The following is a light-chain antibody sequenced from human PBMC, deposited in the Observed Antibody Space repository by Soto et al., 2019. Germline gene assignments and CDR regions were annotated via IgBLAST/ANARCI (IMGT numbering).Light chain of an antibody. CDR3: QQYNNWPRKLT. Sequence: EVVMTQSPATLSVSPGERATLSCRASQTISNNLAWYQQKPGQAPRLLIYGASTRATGIPARFSGGGSGTEFTLTISSLQSEDFAVYYCQQYNNWPRKLTFGGGTKVEIK. V-gene: IGKV3-15*01. J-gene: IGKJ4*01. CDR1: QTISNN. CDR2: GAS.